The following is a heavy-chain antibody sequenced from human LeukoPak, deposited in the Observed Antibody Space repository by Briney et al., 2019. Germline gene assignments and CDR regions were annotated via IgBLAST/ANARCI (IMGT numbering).Heavy chain of an antibody. V-gene: IGHV3-23*01. CDR3: AKLPYGDYRVAPVNYYDS. CDR2: ISHGGGDT. J-gene: IGHJ4*02. Sequence: PPGGSLRLSCAASGFTFGNYAMSWVRQAPGKGLEWVSGISHGGGDTYYADSVKGRFTNSRDNSKNTLYLQMDSLRAEDTAVYYCAKLPYGDYRVAPVNYYDSWGQGILVTVSS. CDR1: GFTFGNYA. D-gene: IGHD4-17*01.